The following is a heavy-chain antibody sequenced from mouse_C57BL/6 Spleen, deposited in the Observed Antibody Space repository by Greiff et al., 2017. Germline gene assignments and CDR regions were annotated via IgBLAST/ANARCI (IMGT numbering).Heavy chain of an antibody. V-gene: IGHV6-6*01. CDR1: GFTFSDAW. J-gene: IGHJ1*03. CDR3: TRYGFYWYFDV. D-gene: IGHD2-2*01. Sequence: EVKLVESGGGLVQPGGSMKLSCAASGFTFSDAWMDWVRQSPEKGLEWVAEIRNKANNHATYYAVSVKGRFTISRDDSKSSVYLQMNSLRAEDTGIYYCTRYGFYWYFDVWGTGTTVTVSS. CDR2: IRNKANNHAT.